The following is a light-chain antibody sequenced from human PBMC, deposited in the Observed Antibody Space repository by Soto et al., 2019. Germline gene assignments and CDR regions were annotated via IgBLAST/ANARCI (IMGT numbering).Light chain of an antibody. Sequence: EIVMTQSPATLSVSPGERATLSCRASQSISSKLAWYQQKPGQAPRLVIYDTYIRATGIPARFSGSGSGTEFTLTISSLQSEDFGVYYWQQYNNWFSITFGQGTRLEIK. CDR2: DTY. V-gene: IGKV3-15*01. J-gene: IGKJ5*01. CDR1: QSISSK. CDR3: QQYNNWFSIT.